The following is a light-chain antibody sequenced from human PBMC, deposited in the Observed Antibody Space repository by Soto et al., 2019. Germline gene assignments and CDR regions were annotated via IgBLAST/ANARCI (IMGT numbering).Light chain of an antibody. Sequence: EVVMTQSPATLSVSPGERATLSCRASETVATNLAWYQQKPGQAPRLLISGASTRAAGISARFSGSGSGTEFTLTISSLQSEDFAVYYCQQYNNWWTFGQGTKVDIK. CDR1: ETVATN. V-gene: IGKV3-15*01. J-gene: IGKJ1*01. CDR2: GAS. CDR3: QQYNNWWT.